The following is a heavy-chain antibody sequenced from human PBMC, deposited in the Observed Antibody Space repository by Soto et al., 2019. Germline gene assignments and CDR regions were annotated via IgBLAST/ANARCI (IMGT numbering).Heavy chain of an antibody. J-gene: IGHJ4*02. CDR3: ATSAAAPGNY. CDR2: IKQDGSDK. Sequence: PGGSLRLSCVASGLTFSSYWICWVRQAPGKGLEWVANIKQDGSDKYYVDSVKGRFTISRDNAKNSLYLQMNSLRAEDTAVYYCATSAAAPGNYWGQGTLVTVSS. CDR1: GLTFSSYW. V-gene: IGHV3-7*01. D-gene: IGHD6-13*01.